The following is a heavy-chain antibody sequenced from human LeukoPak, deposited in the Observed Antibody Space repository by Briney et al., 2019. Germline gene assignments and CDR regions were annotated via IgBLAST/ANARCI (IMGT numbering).Heavy chain of an antibody. V-gene: IGHV1-46*01. Sequence: EASAKVSCKASGHSSTYVFTTYPIHWVRQAPGQGLEWLGMINLRGDATIYAQKFQGRVTLTSDSSTTTVYMELSSLKSDDTGLYYCARKWSSRDWFDPWGQGTLVTVSS. CDR1: GHSSTYVFTTYP. CDR3: ARKWSSRDWFDP. CDR2: INLRGDAT. D-gene: IGHD2-8*01. J-gene: IGHJ5*02.